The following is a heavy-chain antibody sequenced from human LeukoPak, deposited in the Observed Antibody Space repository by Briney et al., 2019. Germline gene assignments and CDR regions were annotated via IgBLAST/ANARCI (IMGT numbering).Heavy chain of an antibody. CDR1: GFTFSSYW. J-gene: IGHJ4*02. Sequence: GGSLRLSCAASGFTFSSYWMSWVRQAPGKELEWVANIKQDGSEKFYVDSVKGRFTISRDNAKNSLSLQMNSLRAEDTAVYYCARGWDGGNFDYWGQGTLVTVSS. D-gene: IGHD2-15*01. V-gene: IGHV3-7*01. CDR3: ARGWDGGNFDY. CDR2: IKQDGSEK.